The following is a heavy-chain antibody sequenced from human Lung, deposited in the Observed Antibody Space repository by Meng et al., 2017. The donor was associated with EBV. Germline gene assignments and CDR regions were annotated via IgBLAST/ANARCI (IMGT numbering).Heavy chain of an antibody. J-gene: IGHJ4*02. V-gene: IGHV4-34*01. CDR2: INHSGST. D-gene: IGHD2/OR15-2a*01. CDR3: ARGFLSFVRVFDY. CDR1: GGSFSGYY. Sequence: QVPPRPWGPGLLRPSEPLSLTCAVYGGSFSGYYWSWIRQPPGKGLEWIGEINHSGSTNYNPSLKSRVTISVDTSKNQFSLKLSSVTAADTAVYYCARGFLSFVRVFDYWGQGTLVTVSS.